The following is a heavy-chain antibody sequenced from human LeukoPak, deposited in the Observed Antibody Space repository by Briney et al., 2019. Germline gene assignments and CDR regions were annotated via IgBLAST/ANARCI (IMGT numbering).Heavy chain of an antibody. V-gene: IGHV1-24*01. CDR2: FDPEDGET. CDR1: GYTLTELS. Sequence: ASVKVSCKVSGYTLTELSMHWVRQAPGKGLEWMGGFDPEDGETIYAQKFQGRVTMTEGTSTDTAYMELASLRSEDTAVYYCARETYGSGSYNYYYGMDVWGKGTTVTVSS. J-gene: IGHJ6*04. D-gene: IGHD3-10*01. CDR3: ARETYGSGSYNYYYGMDV.